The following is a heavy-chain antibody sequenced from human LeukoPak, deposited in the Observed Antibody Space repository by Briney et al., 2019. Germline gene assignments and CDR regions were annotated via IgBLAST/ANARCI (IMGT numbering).Heavy chain of an antibody. D-gene: IGHD3-22*01. CDR3: ARSINYDPDY. CDR2: ITSGSTYI. CDR1: GFTFSSYN. V-gene: IGHV3-21*01. J-gene: IGHJ4*02. Sequence: PGGSLRLSGAASGFTFSSYNMNWVRQAPGKGLEWVSSITSGSTYIFYADSVKGRFTISRDNAKNSLYLQMNSLRVEDTAVYYCARSINYDPDYWGQGTLVTVSS.